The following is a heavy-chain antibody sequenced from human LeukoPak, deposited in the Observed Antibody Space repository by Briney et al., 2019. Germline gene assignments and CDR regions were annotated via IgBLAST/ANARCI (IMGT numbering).Heavy chain of an antibody. CDR2: ISSSGSNI. V-gene: IGHV3-48*03. CDR3: AELGITMIGGV. Sequence: GGSLRLSCAASGFTFSSYEMNWVRQAPGKGLEWVSYISSSGSNIYYADSVKGRFTISRDNAKNSLYLQMHSVGAEDTSVYYCAELGITMIGGVWGKGTTVTIS. J-gene: IGHJ6*03. CDR1: GFTFSSYE. D-gene: IGHD3-10*02.